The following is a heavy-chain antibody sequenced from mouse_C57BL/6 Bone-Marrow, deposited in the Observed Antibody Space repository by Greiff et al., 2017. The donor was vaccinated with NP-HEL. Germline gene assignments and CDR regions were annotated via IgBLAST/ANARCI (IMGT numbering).Heavy chain of an antibody. D-gene: IGHD2-5*01. CDR2: ISDGGSYT. CDR3: ARDLDYRNYGGFAY. CDR1: GFTFSSYA. J-gene: IGHJ3*01. Sequence: EVMLVESGGGLVKPGGSLKLSCAASGFTFSSYAMSWVRQTPEKRLEWVATISDGGSYTYYPDNVKGRFTISRDTAKNNLYLQMIYLKSEDTAMYDCARDLDYRNYGGFAYWGQGTLVTVSA. V-gene: IGHV5-4*01.